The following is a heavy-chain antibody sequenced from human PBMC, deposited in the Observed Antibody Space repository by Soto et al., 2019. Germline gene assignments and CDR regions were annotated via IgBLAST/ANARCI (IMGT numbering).Heavy chain of an antibody. D-gene: IGHD4-4*01. V-gene: IGHV1-69*06. J-gene: IGHJ6*02. CDR2: IIPIFGTA. CDR3: ATSTVTTTSHYYYYGMDV. Sequence: SVKVSCKASGGTFSSYAISWVRQAPGQGLEWMGGIIPIFGTANYAQKFQGRVTITADKSTSTAYMELSSLRSEDTAVYYCATSTVTTTSHYYYYGMDVWGQGTTVTV. CDR1: GGTFSSYA.